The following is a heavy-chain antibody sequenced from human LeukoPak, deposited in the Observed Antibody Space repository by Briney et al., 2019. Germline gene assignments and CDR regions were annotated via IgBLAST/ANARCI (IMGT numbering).Heavy chain of an antibody. V-gene: IGHV3-21*01. CDR1: GFTFSTYA. D-gene: IGHD6-13*01. Sequence: GRSLRLSCAASGFTFSTYAMDWVRQAPGKGPEWVSSISGDSAYIYYADSVRGRFTVSRDNARNSLYLHMNSLKAEDTAVYYCARSTRISWSSFDFWGQGTLVTVSS. J-gene: IGHJ4*02. CDR2: ISGDSAYI. CDR3: ARSTRISWSSFDF.